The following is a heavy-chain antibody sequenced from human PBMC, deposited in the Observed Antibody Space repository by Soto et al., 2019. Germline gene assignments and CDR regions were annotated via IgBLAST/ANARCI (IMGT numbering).Heavy chain of an antibody. CDR1: GYSFTSYW. V-gene: IGHV5-10-1*01. J-gene: IGHJ6*02. CDR3: ARPSPDYDILTGYYPPYYYYGMDV. CDR2: IDPSDSYT. D-gene: IGHD3-9*01. Sequence: GESLKISCKGSGYSFTSYWISWVRQMPGKGLGWMGRIDPSDSYTNYSPSFQGHVTISADKSISTAYLQWSSLKASDTAMYYCARPSPDYDILTGYYPPYYYYGMDVWGQGTTVTVSS.